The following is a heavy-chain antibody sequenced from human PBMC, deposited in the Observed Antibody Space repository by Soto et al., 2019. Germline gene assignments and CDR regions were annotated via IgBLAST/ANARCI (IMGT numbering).Heavy chain of an antibody. V-gene: IGHV3-21*06. CDR1: GFSFSLYT. J-gene: IGHJ3*02. CDR3: AREAHFYGRSDVFDI. D-gene: IGHD3-10*02. Sequence: EVHLVESGGGLVKPGGSLRLSCAASGFSFSLYTMTWVRQAPGRGLEWVSSIGSSSNYIYYADSMKGRFTISRDNAKSSLYLQMNSLRADDTAVYYCAREAHFYGRSDVFDIWGQGTMVTVSS. CDR2: IGSSSNYI.